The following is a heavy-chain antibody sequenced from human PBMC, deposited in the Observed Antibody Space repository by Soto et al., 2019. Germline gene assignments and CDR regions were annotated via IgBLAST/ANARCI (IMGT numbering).Heavy chain of an antibody. CDR3: TWESHSSGRAGTFHH. J-gene: IGHJ1*01. V-gene: IGHV3-30-3*01. D-gene: IGHD3-22*01. CDR1: GLTFSTSV. Sequence: QVQLVESGGGVVQPGRSLRLSCAVSGLTFSTSVLHWVRQAPGKGLEWVAGISHDGNGQHYPDSVKGRFSVSRDNSKNTLFLQMDSLRAEDTAVYHGTWESHSSGRAGTFHHWGQGTLVTVSS. CDR2: ISHDGNGQ.